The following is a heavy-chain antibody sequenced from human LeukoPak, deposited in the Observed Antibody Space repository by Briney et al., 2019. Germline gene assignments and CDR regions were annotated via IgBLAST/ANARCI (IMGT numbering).Heavy chain of an antibody. D-gene: IGHD2-2*01. J-gene: IGHJ4*02. V-gene: IGHV4-34*01. CDR2: INHSGST. CDR3: ARKRVGCSSTSCYFGYFDY. CDR1: GGSFSGYY. Sequence: PSETLSLTCAVYGGSFSGYYWSWIRQPPGKGLEWIGEINHSGSTNYNPSLKCRVTISVDTSKNQFSLKLSSVTAADTAVYYCARKRVGCSSTSCYFGYFDYWGQGTLVTVSS.